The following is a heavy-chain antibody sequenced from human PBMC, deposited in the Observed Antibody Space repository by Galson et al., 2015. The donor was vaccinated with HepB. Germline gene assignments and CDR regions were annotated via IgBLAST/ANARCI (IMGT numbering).Heavy chain of an antibody. CDR3: ARIQTSYYYDSSGYFSAGVGAFDI. CDR2: ISSSSSYT. J-gene: IGHJ3*02. Sequence: SLRLSCAASGFTFSDYYMSWIRQAPGKGLEWVSYISSSSSYTNYADSVKGRFTISRDNAKNSLYLQMNSLRAEDTAVYYCARIQTSYYYDSSGYFSAGVGAFDIWGQGTMVTVSS. V-gene: IGHV3-11*06. D-gene: IGHD3-22*01. CDR1: GFTFSDYY.